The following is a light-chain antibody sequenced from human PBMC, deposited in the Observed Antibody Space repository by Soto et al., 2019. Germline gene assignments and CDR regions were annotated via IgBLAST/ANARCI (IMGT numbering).Light chain of an antibody. Sequence: ELVLTQSPGTLSLSPGERATLSCRASQSVSSSYLAWYQQKPGQAPRLLIYRTSTRATGIPDRFSGSGSGTDFTLTISRLEPEDFAVYYCQQFGSSVTFGQGTRREIK. V-gene: IGKV3-20*01. J-gene: IGKJ5*01. CDR2: RTS. CDR3: QQFGSSVT. CDR1: QSVSSSY.